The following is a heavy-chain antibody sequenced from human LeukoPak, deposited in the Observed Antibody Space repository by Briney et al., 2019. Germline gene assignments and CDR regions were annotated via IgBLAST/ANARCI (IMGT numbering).Heavy chain of an antibody. CDR1: GFTFSSYG. D-gene: IGHD4-17*01. V-gene: IGHV3-30*18. J-gene: IGHJ3*02. Sequence: PGRSLRLSCAASGFTFSSYGMHWVRQAPGKGLEWVAVISYDGSSKYYADSVKGRFTISRDNSKNTLYLQMNSLRAEDTAVYYCAKDAYYGDYWGHAFDIWGQGTMVTVSS. CDR2: ISYDGSSK. CDR3: AKDAYYGDYWGHAFDI.